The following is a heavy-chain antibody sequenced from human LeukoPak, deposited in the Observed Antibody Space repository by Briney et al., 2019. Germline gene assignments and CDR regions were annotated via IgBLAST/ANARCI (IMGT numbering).Heavy chain of an antibody. Sequence: SETLSLTCTVSGNFISGGFYWVWLRQTPGKGLQWIGSLYSTGTTYYNPSLAGRVTVSTDSSKNQLSLKLRSVTAAGTAVYYCAGQWAVANTRRFAIWGQGSRVTVSS. J-gene: IGHJ3*02. V-gene: IGHV4-38-2*02. CDR2: LYSTGTT. CDR1: GNFISGGFY. D-gene: IGHD6-19*01. CDR3: AGQWAVANTRRFAI.